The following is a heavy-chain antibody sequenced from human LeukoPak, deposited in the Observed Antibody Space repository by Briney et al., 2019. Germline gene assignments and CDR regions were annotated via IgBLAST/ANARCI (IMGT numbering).Heavy chain of an antibody. V-gene: IGHV5-51*01. CDR2: IYPGDSDT. J-gene: IGHJ4*02. D-gene: IGHD1/OR15-1a*01. CDR3: ARGANIKAQTHSVDY. CDR1: GYSFTSYW. Sequence: GESLKISCKGSGYSFTSYWIGWVRQMPGKGLEWMGIIYPGDSDTRYSPSFQGQVTISADKSISTDYLQWSSLKASDTAMYYCARGANIKAQTHSVDYWGQGTLVTVSS.